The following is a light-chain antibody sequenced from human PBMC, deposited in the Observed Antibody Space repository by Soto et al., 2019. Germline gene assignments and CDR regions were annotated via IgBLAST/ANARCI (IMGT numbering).Light chain of an antibody. CDR1: QSVLYSSKNKNY. J-gene: IGKJ1*01. Sequence: DIVMTQSPESLAVSLGERATVNCKSSQSVLYSSKNKNYLAWYQQKPGQPPQLLTYWASTRESGVPDRFSGSGSGTDFTLTISSLQAEDVAVYYCQQYYSSPQTFGQGTKVEIK. CDR2: WAS. V-gene: IGKV4-1*01. CDR3: QQYYSSPQT.